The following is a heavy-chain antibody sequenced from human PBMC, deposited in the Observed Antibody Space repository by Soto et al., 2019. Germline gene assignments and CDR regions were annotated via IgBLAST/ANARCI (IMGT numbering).Heavy chain of an antibody. V-gene: IGHV1-2*02. Sequence: ASVKVSYKNSGYTFTDYNLHWVRQAPGQGLEWMGSINPRNGDAVSPQKFQARVTMTRDASTTTAYMELIRLTSPDTAVYYCARHRFTSGSDYFDYWGQGTVVTVSS. CDR2: INPRNGDA. D-gene: IGHD1-1*01. J-gene: IGHJ4*02. CDR1: GYTFTDYN. CDR3: ARHRFTSGSDYFDY.